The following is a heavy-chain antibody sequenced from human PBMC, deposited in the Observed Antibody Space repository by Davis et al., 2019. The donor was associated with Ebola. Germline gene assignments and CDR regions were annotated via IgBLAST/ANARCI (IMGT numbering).Heavy chain of an antibody. V-gene: IGHV3-7*01. Sequence: PGGSLRLSCAASGFSFSAYWMSWVRQAPGKGLEWVANIKQDGSEKDYGDSVKGRFTISRDNAKNSLYLQMNSLRAEDTAVYYCANLEWVNPDYWGQGVLVTVSS. D-gene: IGHD3-3*01. CDR3: ANLEWVNPDY. CDR2: IKQDGSEK. CDR1: GFSFSAYW. J-gene: IGHJ4*02.